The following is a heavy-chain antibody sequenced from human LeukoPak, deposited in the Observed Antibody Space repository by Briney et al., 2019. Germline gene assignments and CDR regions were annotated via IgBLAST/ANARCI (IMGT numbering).Heavy chain of an antibody. CDR3: SRGETYRLDY. CDR2: ISYDGDSK. CDR1: GMSFSDNA. V-gene: IGHV3-30-3*01. Sequence: GRSVRLSCTVSGMSFSDNAMHWVRQAPGKGLEWVAVISYDGDSKYYGDSVEGRFTVLRDNSKSTLFLQMNDLRLEDTAVYYCSRGETYRLDYWGQGALVIVSS. J-gene: IGHJ4*02. D-gene: IGHD1-26*01.